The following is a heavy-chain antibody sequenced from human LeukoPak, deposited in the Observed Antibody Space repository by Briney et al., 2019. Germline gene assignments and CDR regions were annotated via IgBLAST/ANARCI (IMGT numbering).Heavy chain of an antibody. J-gene: IGHJ4*02. D-gene: IGHD3-22*01. V-gene: IGHV3-53*01. CDR3: TYYYDSSGYYRSLVFDY. CDR1: GFTVSSNY. CDR2: IYSGGST. Sequence: GGSLRLSCAASGFTVSSNYMSWVRQAPGKGLEWVSVIYSGGSTYYADSVKGRFTISRDNSKNTLYLKMNSLRAEDTAVYYCTYYYDSSGYYRSLVFDYWGQGTLVTVSS.